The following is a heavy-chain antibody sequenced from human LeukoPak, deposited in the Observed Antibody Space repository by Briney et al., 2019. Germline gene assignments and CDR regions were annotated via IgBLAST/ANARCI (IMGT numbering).Heavy chain of an antibody. J-gene: IGHJ6*02. D-gene: IGHD3-3*01. CDR1: GYTFTTYA. V-gene: IGHV1-3*04. CDR2: ISTYNDDR. Sequence: ASVTVSCTASGYTFTTYAIHWVRQAPGQRLEWMGWISTYNDDRKYSPKFQGTVTITTDTSASTAYMELSSLRSEDTAVYYCARDSPPQVTYYDFWSGYYTHYYYGMDVWGQGTTVTVSS. CDR3: ARDSPPQVTYYDFWSGYYTHYYYGMDV.